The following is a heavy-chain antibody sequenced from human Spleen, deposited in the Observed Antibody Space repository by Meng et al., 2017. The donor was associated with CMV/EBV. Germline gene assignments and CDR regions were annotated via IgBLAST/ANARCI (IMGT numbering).Heavy chain of an antibody. V-gene: IGHV4-34*01. CDR1: GGSFSGYD. CDR3: ARANYGGKIYFDS. Sequence: SETLSLTCAVFGGSFSGYDWSWIRQPPGKGLEWIGYIYYSGSTCYNPSLKRRVSISVDTSRNLFSLTLSSVTAADTAVYFCARANYGGKIYFDSWGQGTLVTVSS. J-gene: IGHJ4*02. CDR2: IYYSGST. D-gene: IGHD4-23*01.